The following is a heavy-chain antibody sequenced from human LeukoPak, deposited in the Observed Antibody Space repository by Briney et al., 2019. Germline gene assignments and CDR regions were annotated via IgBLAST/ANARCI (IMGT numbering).Heavy chain of an antibody. CDR3: ARAAAGTYYYYYMDV. CDR2: ISYDGSNK. J-gene: IGHJ6*03. V-gene: IGHV3-30*04. Sequence: GGSLRLSCAASGFTFSSYAMHWVRRAPGKGLEWAAVISYDGSNKYYADSVKGRFTISRDNSKNTLYLQMNSLRAEDTAVYYCARAAAGTYYYYYMDVWGKGTTVTVSS. CDR1: GFTFSSYA. D-gene: IGHD6-13*01.